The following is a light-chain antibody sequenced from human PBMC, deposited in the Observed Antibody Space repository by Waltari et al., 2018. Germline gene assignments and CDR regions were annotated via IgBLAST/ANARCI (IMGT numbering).Light chain of an antibody. CDR2: SNN. V-gene: IGLV1-44*01. CDR3: AAWDDSLNGYV. Sequence: QSVLTQPPSASGTPGQRVTISCSGSSSNIGSNTVNWYQQLPGTAPKLLIYSNNQLPSGVPARFSGSKSGTSASLAISGLQSEDEADYYCAAWDDSLNGYVFGTGTKVTVL. CDR1: SSNIGSNT. J-gene: IGLJ1*01.